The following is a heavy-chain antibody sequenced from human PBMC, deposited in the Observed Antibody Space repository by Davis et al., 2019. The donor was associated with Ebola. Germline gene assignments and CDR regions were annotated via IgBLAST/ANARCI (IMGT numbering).Heavy chain of an antibody. V-gene: IGHV3-48*03. CDR2: ISASGSTI. D-gene: IGHD3-10*01. Sequence: GESLKISCVASGFIFSNYDMNWVRQAPGKGLEWISYISASGSTIYYAESVKGRFTISRDNAKNSLYLQMNSLTAEDTAVYYCARDLAITMVGHASDFWGQGTVVTVSS. CDR3: ARDLAITMVGHASDF. J-gene: IGHJ3*01. CDR1: GFIFSNYD.